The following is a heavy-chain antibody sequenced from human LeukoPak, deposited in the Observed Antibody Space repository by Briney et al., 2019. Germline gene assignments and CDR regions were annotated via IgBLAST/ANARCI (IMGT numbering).Heavy chain of an antibody. J-gene: IGHJ4*02. CDR1: GYTFTSNW. V-gene: IGHV5-51*01. CDR3: ARQGSKGFDY. D-gene: IGHD6-6*01. Sequence: GESLKISCKGFGYTFTSNWIAWVRQMPGKGLELMGIIFPGHSDTRDNPSFQGQVTISVDKSIDTAYLQWSSLKASDTAMYYCARQGSKGFDYWGQGTLVTVSS. CDR2: IFPGHSDT.